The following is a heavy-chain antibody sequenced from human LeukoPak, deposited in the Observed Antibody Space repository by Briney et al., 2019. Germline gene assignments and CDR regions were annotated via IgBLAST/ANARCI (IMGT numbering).Heavy chain of an antibody. CDR2: IIPIFGTA. V-gene: IGHV1-69*13. D-gene: IGHD2-15*01. CDR1: GGTFSSYA. Sequence: ASVTVSCTASGGTFSSYAISWVRQAPGQGLEWMGGIIPIFGTANYAQKFQGRVTITADESTSTAYMELSSLRSEDTAVYYCARGSVVVVAATPGGFYYGMDVWGQGTTVTVSS. J-gene: IGHJ6*02. CDR3: ARGSVVVVAATPGGFYYGMDV.